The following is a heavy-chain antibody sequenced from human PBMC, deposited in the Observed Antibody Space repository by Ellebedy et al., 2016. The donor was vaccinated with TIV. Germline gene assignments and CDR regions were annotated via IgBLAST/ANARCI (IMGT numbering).Heavy chain of an antibody. J-gene: IGHJ3*02. V-gene: IGHV1-18*01. CDR1: GYSFNSYG. Sequence: ASVKVSCXASGYSFNSYGINWVRQAPGQGLEWMGWISVYNGNRNYAQKLQGRVTMTTDTSTTTAYVELRSLTSDDTAVYYCARILVGSYPTHAFDIWGQGTMVTVSS. CDR2: ISVYNGNR. CDR3: ARILVGSYPTHAFDI. D-gene: IGHD1-26*01.